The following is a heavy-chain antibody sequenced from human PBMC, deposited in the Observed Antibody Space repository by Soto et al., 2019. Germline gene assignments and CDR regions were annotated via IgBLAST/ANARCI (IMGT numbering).Heavy chain of an antibody. CDR2: ISGQIAKT. Sequence: QVQLVQSGPEVKKPGASVKVSCKASGYSFHNFGIIWVRQAPGQGLEWMGWISGQIAKTNYAQKFQGKVTITTDTSTSTAYIELNTLTSDDTAMYYCARGPPSGSFSLTPRYWGQGTLVTVSS. CDR1: GYSFHNFG. J-gene: IGHJ4*02. D-gene: IGHD1-26*01. V-gene: IGHV1-18*04. CDR3: ARGPPSGSFSLTPRY.